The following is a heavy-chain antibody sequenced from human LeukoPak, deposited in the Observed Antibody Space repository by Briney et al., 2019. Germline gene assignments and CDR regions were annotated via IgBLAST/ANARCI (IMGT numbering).Heavy chain of an antibody. D-gene: IGHD3-3*01. J-gene: IGHJ5*02. CDR1: GGSISSGDYY. CDR2: IYHSGST. CDR3: ARFDFQPSLNWFDP. Sequence: PSETLSLTCTVSGGSISSGDYYWSWIRQPPGKGLEWIGYIYHSGSTYYNPSLKSRVTISVDTSKNQFSLKLSSVTAADTAVYYCARFDFQPSLNWFDPWGQGTLVTVSS. V-gene: IGHV4-30-4*08.